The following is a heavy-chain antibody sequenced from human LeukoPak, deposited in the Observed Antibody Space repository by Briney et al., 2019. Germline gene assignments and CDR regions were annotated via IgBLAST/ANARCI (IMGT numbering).Heavy chain of an antibody. V-gene: IGHV1-69*04. Sequence: GASVKVSCKASGGTFSSYAISWVRQAPGQGLEWMGRIIPILGIANYAQKFQGRVTITADKSTSTAYMELSSLRSEDTAVYYCARVAVRSGMDVWGQGTTVTVSS. CDR3: ARVAVRSGMDV. D-gene: IGHD3-10*01. CDR2: IIPILGIA. J-gene: IGHJ6*02. CDR1: GGTFSSYA.